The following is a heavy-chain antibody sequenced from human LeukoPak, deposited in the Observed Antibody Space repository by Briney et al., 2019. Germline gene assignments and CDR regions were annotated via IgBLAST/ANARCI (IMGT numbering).Heavy chain of an antibody. Sequence: ASVKVSGKASGYTFTSYYMHWVRQTPGQGLEWMGIINRSGGSTSYAQKFQGRVTMTRDMSTSTVYMELSSLRSEGTAVYYCARGEMATILTAFDIWGQGTMGTVSS. CDR1: GYTFTSYY. CDR2: INRSGGST. V-gene: IGHV1-46*01. CDR3: ARGEMATILTAFDI. D-gene: IGHD5-24*01. J-gene: IGHJ3*02.